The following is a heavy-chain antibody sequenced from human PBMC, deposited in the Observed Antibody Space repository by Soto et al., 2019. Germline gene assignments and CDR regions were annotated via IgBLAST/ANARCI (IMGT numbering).Heavy chain of an antibody. Sequence: GSLSLSCAASWLTFSSYAMSWVRQAPGKGLEWVSAISGSGGSTYYADSVKGRFTISRDNSKNTLYLQMNSLRAEDTAVYYCAKGYGKWPFDYWGQGTLVTGSS. D-gene: IGHD5-12*01. CDR2: ISGSGGST. V-gene: IGHV3-23*01. CDR1: WLTFSSYA. J-gene: IGHJ4*02. CDR3: AKGYGKWPFDY.